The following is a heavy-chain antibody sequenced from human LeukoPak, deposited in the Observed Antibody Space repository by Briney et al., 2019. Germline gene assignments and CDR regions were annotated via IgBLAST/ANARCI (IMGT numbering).Heavy chain of an antibody. V-gene: IGHV3-43D*04. CDR2: ISWDGGST. CDR1: GFTFDDYA. CDR3: AKDRYYYGSGSYYKPYYYYGMDV. Sequence: GGSLRLSCAASGFTFDDYAMHWVRQAPGKGLEWVSLISWDGGSTYYADSVKGRFTISRDNSENSLYLQMNSLRAEDTALYYCAKDRYYYGSGSYYKPYYYYGMDVWGKGTTVTVSS. D-gene: IGHD3-10*01. J-gene: IGHJ6*04.